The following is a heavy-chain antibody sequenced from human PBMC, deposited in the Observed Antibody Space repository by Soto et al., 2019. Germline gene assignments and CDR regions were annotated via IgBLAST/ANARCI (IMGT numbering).Heavy chain of an antibody. CDR1: GGSISSSSYY. D-gene: IGHD3-16*01. CDR3: ARSTRLIFDY. J-gene: IGHJ4*02. CDR2: IYYSGST. V-gene: IGHV4-39*01. Sequence: SETLSLTCTVSGGSISSSSYYWGWIRQPPGKGLEWIGSIYYSGSTYYSPSLKSRVTISVDTSKNQLSLKLSSVAAADTAVYYCARSTRLIFDYWGQGTLVTVYS.